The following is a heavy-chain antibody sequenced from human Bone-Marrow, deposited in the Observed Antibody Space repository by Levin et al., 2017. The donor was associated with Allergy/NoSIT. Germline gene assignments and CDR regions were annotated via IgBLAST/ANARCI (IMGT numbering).Heavy chain of an antibody. D-gene: IGHD3-16*01. CDR1: GFSLSSYG. CDR3: ARDGLGLLATAPTDMDL. CDR2: IWYDGTNK. Sequence: GGSLRLSCAASGFSLSSYGMHWVRQAPGQGLEWVALIWYDGTNKYFADSVKGRFAISRDNSQNTVYLQLNSLRVEDTAVYYCARDGLGLLATAPTDMDLWGQGTMVTVSS. J-gene: IGHJ6*02. V-gene: IGHV3-33*01.